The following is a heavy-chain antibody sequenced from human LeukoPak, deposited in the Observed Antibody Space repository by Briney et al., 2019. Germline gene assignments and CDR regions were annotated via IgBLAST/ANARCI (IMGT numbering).Heavy chain of an antibody. CDR3: ARVSRPGSYYYNTSGYRPLDY. J-gene: IGHJ4*02. CDR1: GFTFSSYS. D-gene: IGHD3-22*01. V-gene: IGHV3-48*04. Sequence: GGSLRLSCAASGFTFSSYSMNWVRRAPGKGLEWVSYISSSSTTIYYADSVKGRFTISRDNAKNSLYLQMNSLRAEDTAVYYCARVSRPGSYYYNTSGYRPLDYWGQGTLVTVSS. CDR2: ISSSSTTI.